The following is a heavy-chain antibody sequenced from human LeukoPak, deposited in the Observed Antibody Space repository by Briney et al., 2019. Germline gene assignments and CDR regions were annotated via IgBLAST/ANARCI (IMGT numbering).Heavy chain of an antibody. CDR1: GGSFSGYY. V-gene: IGHV4-34*01. CDR3: ARGAIFVDY. Sequence: SETLSLTCAVYGGSFSGYYWSWIRRPPGKGLEWIGEINHSGSTNYNPSLKSRVTISVDTSKNQFSLKLSSVTAADTAVYYCARGAIFVDYWGQGTLVTVSS. D-gene: IGHD3-3*01. CDR2: INHSGST. J-gene: IGHJ4*02.